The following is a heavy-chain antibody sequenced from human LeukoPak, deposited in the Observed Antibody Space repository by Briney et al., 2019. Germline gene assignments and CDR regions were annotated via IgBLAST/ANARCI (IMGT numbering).Heavy chain of an antibody. Sequence: GGSLRLSCAASGFTFDDYAMHWVRQAPGKGLEWVSGISWNSGSIGYADSVKGRFTISRDNAKNSLYLQMNSLRAEDTAVYYCAKDLSLAAARPSYDYWGQGTLVTVSS. J-gene: IGHJ4*02. CDR2: ISWNSGSI. CDR3: AKDLSLAAARPSYDY. D-gene: IGHD6-6*01. CDR1: GFTFDDYA. V-gene: IGHV3-9*01.